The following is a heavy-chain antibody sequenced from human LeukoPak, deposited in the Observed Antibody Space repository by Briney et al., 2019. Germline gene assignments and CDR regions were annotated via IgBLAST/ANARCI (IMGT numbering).Heavy chain of an antibody. CDR1: GLTVSSNC. CDR2: IYSGGNT. J-gene: IGHJ4*02. D-gene: IGHD3-22*01. V-gene: IGHV3-53*01. CDR3: ARRAGDYSHPYDY. Sequence: GGSLRLSCAASGLTVSSNCMSWVRQAPGRGVEWVSFIYSGGNTYYADSVEGRFTISRDNSKNTVHLQMNSQRADDTAMYYCARRAGDYSHPYDYWGQGTRVTVSS.